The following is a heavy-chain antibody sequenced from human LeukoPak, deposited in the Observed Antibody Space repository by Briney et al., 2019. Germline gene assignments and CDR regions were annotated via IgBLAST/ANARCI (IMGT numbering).Heavy chain of an antibody. CDR1: RFTFSDSG. Sequence: GGSLRLSCAASRFTFSDSGMHWVRQAPGKGLEWVAFIWDDGSNKYYADSVKGRYTISRDNSMNTLYVQMNSLRAEDTAVYYCARGRGNHPYFDFWGQGTLVTVSS. CDR2: IWDDGSNK. V-gene: IGHV3-33*01. D-gene: IGHD1-14*01. J-gene: IGHJ4*02. CDR3: ARGRGNHPYFDF.